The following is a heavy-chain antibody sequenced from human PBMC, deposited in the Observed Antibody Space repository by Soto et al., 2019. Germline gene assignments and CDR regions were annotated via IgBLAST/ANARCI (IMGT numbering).Heavy chain of an antibody. V-gene: IGHV3-23*01. CDR3: AKGSSSSRPYYFDY. Sequence: GGSLRLSCAASGFTFNSYAMSWVRQAPGKGLEWVSAITGSGGSTYHADSVKGRFTISRDNSKNTVFLEMNSLRADDTAVYYCAKGSSSSRPYYFDYWGQGTLVTVSS. CDR1: GFTFNSYA. J-gene: IGHJ4*02. D-gene: IGHD6-6*01. CDR2: ITGSGGST.